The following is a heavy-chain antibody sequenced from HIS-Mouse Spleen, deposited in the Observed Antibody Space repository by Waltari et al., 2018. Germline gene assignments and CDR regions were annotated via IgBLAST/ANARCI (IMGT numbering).Heavy chain of an antibody. J-gene: IGHJ4*02. CDR1: GFTFSSYG. D-gene: IGHD6-19*01. V-gene: IGHV3-30*18. Sequence: QVQLVESGGGVVQPGSSLRLSRAASGFTFSSYGMHWVRQAPGKGLEWVAVISYDGSNKYYADSVKGRFTISRDNSKNTLYLQMNSLRAEDTAVYYCAKASSGWLDYWGQGTLVTVSS. CDR3: AKASSGWLDY. CDR2: ISYDGSNK.